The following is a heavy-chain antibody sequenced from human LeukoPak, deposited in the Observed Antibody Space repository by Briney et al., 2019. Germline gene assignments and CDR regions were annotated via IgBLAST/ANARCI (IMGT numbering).Heavy chain of an antibody. Sequence: PGGSLRLSCAASGFTFSSYEMNWVRQAPGKGLEWVSYISSSGSTIYYADSVKGRFTISRDNSKNTLYLQMNSLRAEDTAVYYCAKDWVWFGDPVYYFDYWGQGTLVTVSS. CDR2: ISSSGSTI. V-gene: IGHV3-48*03. J-gene: IGHJ4*02. CDR3: AKDWVWFGDPVYYFDY. D-gene: IGHD3-10*01. CDR1: GFTFSSYE.